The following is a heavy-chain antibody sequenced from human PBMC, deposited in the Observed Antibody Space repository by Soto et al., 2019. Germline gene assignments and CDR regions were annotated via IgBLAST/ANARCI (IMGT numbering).Heavy chain of an antibody. V-gene: IGHV1-2*04. Sequence: ASVKVSCKASGYTFTGYYMHRVRQAPGQGLEWMGWINPNSGGTNYAQKFQGWVTMTRDTSISTAYMELSRLRSDDTTVYYCAVYDSSGPGAFDIWGQGTMVTVSS. J-gene: IGHJ3*02. D-gene: IGHD3-22*01. CDR3: AVYDSSGPGAFDI. CDR1: GYTFTGYY. CDR2: INPNSGGT.